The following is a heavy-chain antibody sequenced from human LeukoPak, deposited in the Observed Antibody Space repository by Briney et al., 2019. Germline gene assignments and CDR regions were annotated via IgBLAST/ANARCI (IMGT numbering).Heavy chain of an antibody. CDR3: ASQQYKDAFDI. V-gene: IGHV4-34*01. J-gene: IGHJ3*02. CDR1: GGSLSGYY. D-gene: IGHD1-1*01. CDR2: INHSGTT. Sequence: SETLSLTCAVYGGSLSGYYWSWIRQPPGKGLEWIGEINHSGTTNFKSSLKSRVTISLDTSKNQFSLKLRSVTAADTAVYYCASQQYKDAFDIWGQGTMVTVSS.